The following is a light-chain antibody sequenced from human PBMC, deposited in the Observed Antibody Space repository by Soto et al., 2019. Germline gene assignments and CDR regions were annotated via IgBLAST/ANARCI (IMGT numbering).Light chain of an antibody. J-gene: IGKJ1*01. V-gene: IGKV1-12*01. CDR1: QGINTW. CDR3: QQANSFPWT. CDR2: TAS. Sequence: DIQMTQSPSSVSASVGDRVTITCRASQGINTWLAWYQQKPGKAPKLLIYTASSLQSGVPSRFSGSGSGTDFTLTISSLQPEDFATYDGQQANSFPWTFGQGTKVEIK.